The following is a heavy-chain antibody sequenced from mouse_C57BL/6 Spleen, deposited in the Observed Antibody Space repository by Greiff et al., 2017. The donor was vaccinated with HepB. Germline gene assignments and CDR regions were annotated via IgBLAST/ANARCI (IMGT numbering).Heavy chain of an antibody. CDR3: ARYYDYDGYYFDY. CDR2: IYWDDDN. CDR1: GFSLSTSGMG. V-gene: IGHV8-12*01. Sequence: QVTLKESGPGLLQSSQSLSLTCSFSGFSLSTSGMGVSWLRQPSGKGLEWLAHIYWDDDNRYNPSLKSRLTISKDTSRNQVFLKITSVDTADTATYYGARYYDYDGYYFDYWGQGTTLTVSS. D-gene: IGHD2-4*01. J-gene: IGHJ2*01.